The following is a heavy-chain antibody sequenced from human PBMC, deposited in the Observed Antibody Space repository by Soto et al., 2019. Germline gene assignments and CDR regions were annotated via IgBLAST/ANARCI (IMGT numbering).Heavy chain of an antibody. D-gene: IGHD6-19*01. CDR3: ARGARLAAGYSSGWYDY. Sequence: SETLSLTCAVYGGSFSGYYWSWIRQPPGKGLEWIGEINHSGSTNYNPSLKSRVTISVDTSKNQFSLKLSSVTAADTAVYYCARGARLAAGYSSGWYDYWGQETLVTVSS. CDR2: INHSGST. V-gene: IGHV4-34*01. J-gene: IGHJ4*02. CDR1: GGSFSGYY.